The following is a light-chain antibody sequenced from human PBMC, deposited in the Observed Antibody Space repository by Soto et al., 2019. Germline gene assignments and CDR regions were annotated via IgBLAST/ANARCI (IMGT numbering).Light chain of an antibody. CDR2: VEX. CDR3: RPYWISSWR. Sequence: EIVLTQSPGTLSLSPGERATLSCRASQSVSSSYLAWYQQKPGQAPRXXXXVEXSRATGIQDRFSGNGSGTDFTLTITRMYSEDVSVYSCRPYWISSWRFRRGTKLDVK. J-gene: IGKJ1*01. CDR1: QSVSSSY. V-gene: IGKV3-20*01.